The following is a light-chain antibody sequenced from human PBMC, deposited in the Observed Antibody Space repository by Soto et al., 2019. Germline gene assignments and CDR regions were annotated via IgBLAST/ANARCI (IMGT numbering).Light chain of an antibody. CDR2: VAS. V-gene: IGKV3-15*01. CDR1: QSVSSN. J-gene: IGKJ5*01. CDR3: QQYNNWPAIT. Sequence: EIVMTQSPATLSVSPGERVTLSCRASQSVSSNVAWYQQKPGQAPRLLIYVASTRATGIPARFSGSGSGTEFTLTISSLQSEDSAVYYCQQYNNWPAITFGQGTRLEIK.